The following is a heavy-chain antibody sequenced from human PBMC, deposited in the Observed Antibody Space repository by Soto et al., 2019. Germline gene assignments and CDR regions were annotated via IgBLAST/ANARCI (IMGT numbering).Heavy chain of an antibody. CDR1: GGTISRYY. V-gene: IGHV4-59*01. CDR2: MYNTGST. Sequence: QVQLQESGPGLVKPSETLSLTCTVSGGTISRYYWSWIRQPPGKGLEWIGYMYNTGSTVYNPSFKCRVTISVDTSKNQFSLKLNSVTAADTAVYYCARDLWGYCGTDCYPLDVWGQGTTVTVS. J-gene: IGHJ6*02. D-gene: IGHD2-21*02. CDR3: ARDLWGYCGTDCYPLDV.